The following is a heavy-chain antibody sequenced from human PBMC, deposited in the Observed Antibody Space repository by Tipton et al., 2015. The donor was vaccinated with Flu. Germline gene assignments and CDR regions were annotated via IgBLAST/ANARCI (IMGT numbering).Heavy chain of an antibody. CDR3: ARYGGSQYNWFDP. J-gene: IGHJ5*02. Sequence: SLRLSCAVSGFTFSSYEMNWVRQAPGKVLEWVSYISSSGSTIYYADSVKGRFTISRDNAKNSLYLQMNSLRAEDTAVYYCARYGGSQYNWFDPWGQGTLVTVSS. D-gene: IGHD4-23*01. CDR2: ISSSGSTI. V-gene: IGHV3-48*03. CDR1: GFTFSSYE.